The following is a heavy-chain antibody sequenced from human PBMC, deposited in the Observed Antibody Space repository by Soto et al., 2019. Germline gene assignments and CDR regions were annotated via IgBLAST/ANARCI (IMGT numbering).Heavy chain of an antibody. CDR2: ISGSGGST. CDR1: GFTFSSYA. Sequence: GGSLRLSCAASGFTFSSYAMSWVRQAPGKGLEWVSAISGSGGSTYYADSVKGRFTISRDNSKNTLYLQMNSLRAEDTAVYYCAKWGLRFLEWLPQTNDYWGQGTLVTVSS. CDR3: AKWGLRFLEWLPQTNDY. J-gene: IGHJ4*02. D-gene: IGHD3-3*01. V-gene: IGHV3-23*01.